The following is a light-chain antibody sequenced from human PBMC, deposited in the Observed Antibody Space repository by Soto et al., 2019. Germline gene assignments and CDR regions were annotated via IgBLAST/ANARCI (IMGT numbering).Light chain of an antibody. J-gene: IGKJ4*01. CDR3: QQYDSSPPIT. Sequence: VVLTQSPGTLSLSPGERATLSCRASQSLTSTYFAWYQQKPGQAPRLLIYGASIRATGITDRFSGSGSGTDFTITISRLEPEDFAVYYCQQYDSSPPITFGGGTTVEIK. CDR1: QSLTSTY. V-gene: IGKV3-20*01. CDR2: GAS.